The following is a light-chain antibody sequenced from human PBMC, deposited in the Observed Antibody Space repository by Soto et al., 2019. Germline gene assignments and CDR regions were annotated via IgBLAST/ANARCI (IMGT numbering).Light chain of an antibody. CDR3: CSYAGSRGWV. Sequence: QSALTQPASVSGSPGQSITIYCTGTSSDVGSYNLVSWYQQHPGKAPKLMIYEVSKRTSGVSNRFSGSKSGNTASLTISGLQAEDEADYYCCSYAGSRGWVFGGGTKLTVL. V-gene: IGLV2-23*02. CDR1: SSDVGSYNL. CDR2: EVS. J-gene: IGLJ3*02.